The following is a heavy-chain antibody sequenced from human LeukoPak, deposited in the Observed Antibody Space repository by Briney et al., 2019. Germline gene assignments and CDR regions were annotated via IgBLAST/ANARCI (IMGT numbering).Heavy chain of an antibody. CDR3: ARGPYIAAAWRGYYGMDV. J-gene: IGHJ6*02. CDR2: ILYDGSNK. V-gene: IGHV3-30*02. Sequence: GGSLRLSCATSGLAFSHYGMHWVRQAPGKGLEWVAYILYDGSNKHYADSVKGRFTISRDNAKNSLYLQMNSLRAEDTAVYYCARGPYIAAAWRGYYGMDVWGQGTTVTVSS. CDR1: GLAFSHYG. D-gene: IGHD6-13*01.